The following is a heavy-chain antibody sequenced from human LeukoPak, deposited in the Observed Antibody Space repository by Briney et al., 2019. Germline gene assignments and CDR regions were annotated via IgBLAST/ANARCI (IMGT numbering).Heavy chain of an antibody. D-gene: IGHD2-15*01. Sequence: SETLSLTCAVYGGSFSGYYWSWIRQPPGKGLEWIGEINHSGSTNYNPSLKSRVTISVDTSKNQFSLKLSSVTAADTAVYYCARVYCSGGSCYSLSDWGQGTLVTVSS. V-gene: IGHV4-34*01. CDR1: GGSFSGYY. J-gene: IGHJ4*02. CDR3: ARVYCSGGSCYSLSD. CDR2: INHSGST.